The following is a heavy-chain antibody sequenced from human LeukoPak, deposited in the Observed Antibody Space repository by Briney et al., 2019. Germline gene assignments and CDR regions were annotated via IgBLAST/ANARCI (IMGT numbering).Heavy chain of an antibody. J-gene: IGHJ3*02. D-gene: IGHD2-2*01. CDR1: GFTFSSYG. CDR3: AKFVVVPAAWDAFDI. Sequence: GRSLRLSCAASGFTFSSYGMHWARQAPGKGLEWVAVISYDGSNKYYADSVKGRFTISRDNSKNTLYLQMNSLRAEDTAVYYCAKFVVVPAAWDAFDIWGQGTMVTVSS. V-gene: IGHV3-30*18. CDR2: ISYDGSNK.